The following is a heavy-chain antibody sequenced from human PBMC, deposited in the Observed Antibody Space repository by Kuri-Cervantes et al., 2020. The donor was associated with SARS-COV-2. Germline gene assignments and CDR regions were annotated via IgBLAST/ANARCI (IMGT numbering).Heavy chain of an antibody. D-gene: IGHD1-26*01. CDR3: AKEIRATTRFDAFDI. V-gene: IGHV3-23*01. Sequence: GESLKISCAASGFTFSSYAMSWVRQAPGKGLEWVSAISGSGGSTHYADSVKGRFTISRDNSKNTLYLQMNSLRAEDTAVCYCAKEIRATTRFDAFDIWGQGTMVTVSS. CDR2: ISGSGGST. CDR1: GFTFSSYA. J-gene: IGHJ3*02.